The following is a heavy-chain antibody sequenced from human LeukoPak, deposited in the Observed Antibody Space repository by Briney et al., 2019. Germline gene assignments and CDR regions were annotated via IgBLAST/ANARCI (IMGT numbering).Heavy chain of an antibody. V-gene: IGHV1-18*01. D-gene: IGHD3-3*01. J-gene: IGHJ4*02. CDR2: ISAYNGNT. Sequence: ASVKVPCKASGYTFTSYGISWVRQAPGQGLEWMGWISAYNGNTNYAQKLQGRVTMTTDTSTSTAYMELRSLRSDDTAVYYCARGDDFWSGYYTLFPFDYWGQGTLVAVSS. CDR1: GYTFTSYG. CDR3: ARGDDFWSGYYTLFPFDY.